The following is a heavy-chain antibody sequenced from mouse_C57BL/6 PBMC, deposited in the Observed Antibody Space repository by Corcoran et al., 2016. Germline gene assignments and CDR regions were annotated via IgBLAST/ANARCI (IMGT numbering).Heavy chain of an antibody. J-gene: IGHJ1*03. V-gene: IGHV14-1*01. CDR2: IDPEDGDT. D-gene: IGHD1-1*01. CDR3: TRITTVVESDWYFDV. Sequence: EVQLQQSGAELVRPGASVKLSCTASGFNINDYYMHWVKQRPEQGLEWIGRIDPEDGDTEYAPKFQGKATMTADTSSNTAYLQLSSLTSEDTAVYYCTRITTVVESDWYFDVWGTGTTVTVSS. CDR1: GFNINDYY.